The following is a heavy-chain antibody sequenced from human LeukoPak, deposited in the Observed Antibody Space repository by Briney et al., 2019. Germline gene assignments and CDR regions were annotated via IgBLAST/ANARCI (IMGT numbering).Heavy chain of an antibody. Sequence: SETLSLTCGVYGGSFSGYYWSWIRQPPGKGLEWIGEINHSGSTNYNPSLKSRVTISVDTSKNQFSLKLSSVTAADTAVYYCARGSNGAYYYGSGSLPRTMDVWGQGTTVTVSS. J-gene: IGHJ6*02. V-gene: IGHV4-34*01. CDR1: GGSFSGYY. CDR3: ARGSNGAYYYGSGSLPRTMDV. CDR2: INHSGST. D-gene: IGHD3-10*01.